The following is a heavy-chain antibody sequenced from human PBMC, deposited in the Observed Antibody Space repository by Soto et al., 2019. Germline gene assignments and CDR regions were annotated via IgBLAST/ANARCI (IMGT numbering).Heavy chain of an antibody. CDR2: INHSGST. CDR1: GGSLSVYY. V-gene: IGHV4-34*01. D-gene: IGHD2-8*02. J-gene: IGHJ4*02. Sequence: PSETLSLTCTISGGSLSVYYWTWIRQPPGTGLEWIGEINHSGSTNYNPSLKSRVTISVDTSKNQFSLKLTSVTAADTAVYYCARDKITGLFDYWGQGTLVT. CDR3: ARDKITGLFDY.